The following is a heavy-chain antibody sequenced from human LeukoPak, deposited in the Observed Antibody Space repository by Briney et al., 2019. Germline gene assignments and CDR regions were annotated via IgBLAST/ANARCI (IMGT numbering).Heavy chain of an antibody. V-gene: IGHV4-59*01. CDR2: IYHSGST. J-gene: IGHJ1*01. D-gene: IGHD6-6*01. CDR3: ARGGAARLHFQN. Sequence: SETLSLTCTVSGGSISTYYWNWIRHPPGKGLEWIGYIYHSGSTNYNPSLQGRVTISVDTSKNQFSLNLNSVTAADTAVYYCARGGAARLHFQNWGQGTLVTVSS. CDR1: GGSISTYY.